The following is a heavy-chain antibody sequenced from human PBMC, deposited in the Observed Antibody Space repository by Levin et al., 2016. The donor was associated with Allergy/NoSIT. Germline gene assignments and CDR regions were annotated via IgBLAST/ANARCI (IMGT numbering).Heavy chain of an antibody. J-gene: IGHJ6*02. CDR3: ARERANYYYYGMDV. V-gene: IGHV4-61*02. CDR1: GGSISSGSYY. CDR2: IYTSGST. Sequence: SETLSLTCTVSGGSISSGSYYWSWIRQPAGKGLEWIGRIYTSGSTNYNPSLKSRVTISVDTSKNQFSLKLSSVTAADTAVYYCARERANYYYYGMDVWGQGTTVTVSS.